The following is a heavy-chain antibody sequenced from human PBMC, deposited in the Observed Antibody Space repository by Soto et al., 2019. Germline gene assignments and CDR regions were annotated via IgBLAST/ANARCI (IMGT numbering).Heavy chain of an antibody. J-gene: IGHJ4*02. D-gene: IGHD1-26*01. CDR1: GYSFTSLD. V-gene: IGHV1-8*01. Sequence: QVQLVQSGAEVREPGASVKVSCKASGYSFTSLDINWVRQTAGQGLEWMGWMEPSTGRTGYAQKFQGRVTMTRDTSINTDYMELTTLTSDDTAFYYCARGVSAGVDYWGQGTLGTVSS. CDR2: MEPSTGRT. CDR3: ARGVSAGVDY.